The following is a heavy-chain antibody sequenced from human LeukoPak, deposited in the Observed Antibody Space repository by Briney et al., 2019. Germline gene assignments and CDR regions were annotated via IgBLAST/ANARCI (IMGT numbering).Heavy chain of an antibody. V-gene: IGHV4-31*03. CDR2: IYYSGST. CDR3: ARGPYPAAGVYYYYYYGMDV. J-gene: IGHJ6*02. CDR1: GGSISSGGYY. Sequence: KPSETLSLTCTVSGGSISSGGYYWSWIRQHPGKGLEWIGYIYYSGSTYYNPSLKSRVTISVDTSKNQFSLKLSSVTAADTAVYYCARGPYPAAGVYYYYYYGMDVWGQGTTVTVSS. D-gene: IGHD6-19*01.